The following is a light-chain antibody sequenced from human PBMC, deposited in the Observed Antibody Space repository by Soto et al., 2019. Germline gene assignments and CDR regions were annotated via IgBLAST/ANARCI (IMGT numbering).Light chain of an antibody. V-gene: IGKV1-5*03. CDR2: KAS. CDR1: QSISSW. Sequence: DIQMTQSPSTLSASVGDRVTITCRASQSISSWLAWYQQKPGKAPKLLIYKASSLESGVPSRFSGTGSGTDFTLTISDLQPEDCATYYCQQTYSNRLSFGGGTKVDIK. J-gene: IGKJ4*01. CDR3: QQTYSNRLS.